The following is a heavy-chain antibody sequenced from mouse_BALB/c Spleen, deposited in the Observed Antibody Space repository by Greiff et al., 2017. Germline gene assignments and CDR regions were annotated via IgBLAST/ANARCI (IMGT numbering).Heavy chain of an antibody. Sequence: VHVKQSGPELVKPGASVKIPCKASGYTFTDYNMDWVKQSHGKSLEWIGDINPNNGGTIYNQKFKGKATLTVDKSSSTAYMELRSLTSEDTAVYYCARERYRDYYAMDYWGQGTSVTVSS. CDR1: GYTFTDYN. D-gene: IGHD2-14*01. J-gene: IGHJ4*01. V-gene: IGHV1-18*01. CDR2: INPNNGGT. CDR3: ARERYRDYYAMDY.